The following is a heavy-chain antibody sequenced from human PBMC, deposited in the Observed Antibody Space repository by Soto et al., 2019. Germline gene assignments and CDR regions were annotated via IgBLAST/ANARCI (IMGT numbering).Heavy chain of an antibody. CDR3: ASLQVPGNFDY. J-gene: IGHJ4*02. Sequence: QLQLQESGPGLVKPSETLSLTCTVSGGSIRSSNYYWAWVRQPPGKGLEWIAKIYYRGDTYFHPSLRNRITVSVDTSKNQFSLKPSSLTAADTAMYYCASLQVPGNFDYWGQGTLVTVSS. CDR1: GGSIRSSNYY. CDR2: IYYRGDT. V-gene: IGHV4-39*01. D-gene: IGHD1-1*01.